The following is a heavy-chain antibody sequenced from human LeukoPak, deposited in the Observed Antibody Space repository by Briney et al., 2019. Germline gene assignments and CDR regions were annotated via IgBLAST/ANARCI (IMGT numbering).Heavy chain of an antibody. CDR1: GYSFTSYW. Sequence: GESLKISCKGSGYSFTSYWIGWVRQMPGKGLEWMGIIYPGDSDTRYSPSFQGQVTISADKSISTAYLQWSSLKASDTAMYYCARSRAWFGELLHLDYWGQGTLVTVSS. V-gene: IGHV5-51*01. CDR3: ARSRAWFGELLHLDY. J-gene: IGHJ4*02. CDR2: IYPGDSDT. D-gene: IGHD3-10*01.